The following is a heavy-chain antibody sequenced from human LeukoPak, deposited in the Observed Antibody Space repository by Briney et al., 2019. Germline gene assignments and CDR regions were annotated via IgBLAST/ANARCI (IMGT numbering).Heavy chain of an antibody. J-gene: IGHJ2*01. V-gene: IGHV4-39*07. CDR1: GGSISSSSYY. CDR2: IYYSGST. CDR3: ASGLHDYGDFAYWYFDL. Sequence: SETLSLTCTVSGGSISSSSYYWGWIRQPPGKGLEWIGSIYYSGSTYYNPSLKSRVTISVDTSKNQFSLKLSSVTAADTAVYYCASGLHDYGDFAYWYFDLWGRGTLVTVSS. D-gene: IGHD4-17*01.